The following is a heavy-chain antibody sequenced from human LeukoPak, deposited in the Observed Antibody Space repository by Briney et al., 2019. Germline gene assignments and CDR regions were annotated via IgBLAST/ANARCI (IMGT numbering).Heavy chain of an antibody. J-gene: IGHJ4*02. V-gene: IGHV1-18*01. D-gene: IGHD6-19*01. CDR2: ISAYNGNT. Sequence: GASVTVSCKASGYTFTSYGISWVRQAPGQGLEWMGWISAYNGNTNYAQKLQGRVTMTTDTSTSTAYMELRSLRSDDTAVYYCARDLGNAGYSSGWYDSGFDYWGQGTLVTVSS. CDR3: ARDLGNAGYSSGWYDSGFDY. CDR1: GYTFTSYG.